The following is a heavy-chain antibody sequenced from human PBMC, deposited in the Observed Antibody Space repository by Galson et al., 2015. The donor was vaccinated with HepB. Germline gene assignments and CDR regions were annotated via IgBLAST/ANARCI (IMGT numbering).Heavy chain of an antibody. CDR3: AKEGLATPYYYYYMDV. CDR1: GFTFSSYA. D-gene: IGHD3/OR15-3a*01. Sequence: LRLSCAASGFTFSSYAMSWVRQAPGKGLEWVSAISGSGGSTYYADSVKGRFTISRDNSKNTLYLQMNSLRAEDTAVYYCAKEGLATPYYYYYMDVWGKGTTVTVSS. V-gene: IGHV3-23*01. CDR2: ISGSGGST. J-gene: IGHJ6*03.